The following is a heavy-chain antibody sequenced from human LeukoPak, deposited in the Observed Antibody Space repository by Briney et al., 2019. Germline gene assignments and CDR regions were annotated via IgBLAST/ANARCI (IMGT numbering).Heavy chain of an antibody. CDR3: ARGSPFDFWVHYRFDP. D-gene: IGHD3-3*01. V-gene: IGHV1-46*01. J-gene: IGHJ5*02. CDR1: GYTFTSYY. CDR2: INPSGGST. Sequence: ASVKDSCKASGYTFTSYYMHWVRQAPGQGLEWMGIINPSGGSTSYAQKFQGRVTMTRDTSTSTVYMELSSLRSEDTAVYYCARGSPFDFWVHYRFDPWGQGTLVTVSS.